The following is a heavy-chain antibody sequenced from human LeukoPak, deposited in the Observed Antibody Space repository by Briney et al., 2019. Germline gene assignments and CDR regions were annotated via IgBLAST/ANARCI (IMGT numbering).Heavy chain of an antibody. J-gene: IGHJ3*02. Sequence: SETLSLTCAVYGGSFSGYYWSWIRQPPGKGLEWIGEINHSGSTNYNPSLKSRVTISVDTSKNQFSLKLSSVTAADTAVYYCARDTHRIAARPSDAFDIWGQGTMVTVSS. V-gene: IGHV4-34*01. CDR2: INHSGST. D-gene: IGHD6-6*01. CDR3: ARDTHRIAARPSDAFDI. CDR1: GGSFSGYY.